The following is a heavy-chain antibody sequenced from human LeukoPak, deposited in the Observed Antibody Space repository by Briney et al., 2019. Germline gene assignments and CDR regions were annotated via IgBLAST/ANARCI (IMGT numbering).Heavy chain of an antibody. Sequence: PGGSLRLSCAASGFTFSSYSMNWVRQAPGKGLEWVSYISSSSSTIYYADSVKGRFTISRDNAKNSLYLQMNSLRAEDTAVYYCARDLPTRRIAAAGTRDYWGQGTLVTVSS. D-gene: IGHD6-13*01. CDR3: ARDLPTRRIAAAGTRDY. CDR2: ISSSSSTI. CDR1: GFTFSSYS. J-gene: IGHJ4*02. V-gene: IGHV3-48*04.